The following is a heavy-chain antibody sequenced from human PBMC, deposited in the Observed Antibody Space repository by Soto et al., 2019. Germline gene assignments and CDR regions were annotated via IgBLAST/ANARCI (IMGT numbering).Heavy chain of an antibody. J-gene: IGHJ5*02. V-gene: IGHV1-69*01. CDR1: GGTFSSYA. D-gene: IGHD6-13*01. Sequence: QVQLVQSGAEVKKPGSSVKVSSNASGGTFSSYAISWVRQAPGQGLEWMGGIIPIFGTANYAQKFQGRVTITADESTSTAYMELSSLRSDDTAVYYCARDRGGEAAAGDLNCFDPWGQGTLVTVSS. CDR2: IIPIFGTA. CDR3: ARDRGGEAAAGDLNCFDP.